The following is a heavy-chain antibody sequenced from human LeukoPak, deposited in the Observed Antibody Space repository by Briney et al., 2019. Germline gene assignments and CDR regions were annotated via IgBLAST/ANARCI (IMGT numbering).Heavy chain of an antibody. J-gene: IGHJ4*02. Sequence: GGPLRLSCASSGFTFSSYRINWVRQAPGKGLEWVSSITSCSSYIYYADSVKGRFTISRDNAKNSLYLQMNRLRADDTAVYYCARDARVVPAAHPDYWGQGTLVTVSS. V-gene: IGHV3-21*01. D-gene: IGHD2-2*01. CDR3: ARDARVVPAAHPDY. CDR1: GFTFSSYR. CDR2: ITSCSSYI.